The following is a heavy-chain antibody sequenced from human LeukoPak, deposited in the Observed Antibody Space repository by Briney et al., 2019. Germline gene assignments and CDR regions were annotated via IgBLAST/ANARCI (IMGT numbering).Heavy chain of an antibody. V-gene: IGHV4-59*01. D-gene: IGHD3-22*01. J-gene: IGHJ4*02. CDR3: ARVDYYDNSGYFLFDY. Sequence: SETLSLTCTVSGGSISSYYWSWIRQPPGKGLEWIGYIYYSGNTNYNPSLKSRVTISVDTSKNLFSLKLSSVTAADTAVYYCARVDYYDNSGYFLFDYWGQGTLVIVSS. CDR1: GGSISSYY. CDR2: IYYSGNT.